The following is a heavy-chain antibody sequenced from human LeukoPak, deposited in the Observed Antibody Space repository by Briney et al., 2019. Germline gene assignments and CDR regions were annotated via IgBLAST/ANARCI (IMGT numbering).Heavy chain of an antibody. CDR2: ISSSGSTT. J-gene: IGHJ4*02. D-gene: IGHD3-22*01. CDR3: AKRDSSGSYYFDY. Sequence: GGSLRLSCAASGFTFSSYEMNWVRQAPGKGLEWVSYISSSGSTTYYADSVRGRFTISRDNSKNTLYLQMNSLRAEDTAVFYCAKRDSSGSYYFDYWGQGTLVTVSS. CDR1: GFTFSSYE. V-gene: IGHV3-48*03.